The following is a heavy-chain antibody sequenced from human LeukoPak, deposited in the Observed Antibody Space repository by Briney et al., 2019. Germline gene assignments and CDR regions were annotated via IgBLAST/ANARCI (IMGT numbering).Heavy chain of an antibody. D-gene: IGHD7-27*01. Sequence: PGGSLRLSCSASGFTFSTYAMHWVRQAPGKGLEYVSVISGDGITTYYADSVKGRFTISRDNSKNTLYLQMSSLRAEDTALYYCVKDSLSGDSPFDYWGQGTLVTVSS. CDR3: VKDSLSGDSPFDY. CDR1: GFTFSTYA. V-gene: IGHV3-64D*06. CDR2: ISGDGITT. J-gene: IGHJ4*02.